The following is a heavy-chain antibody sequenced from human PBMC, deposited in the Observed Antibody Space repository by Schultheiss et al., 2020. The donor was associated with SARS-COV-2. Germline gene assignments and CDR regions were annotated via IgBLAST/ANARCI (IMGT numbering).Heavy chain of an antibody. CDR1: GGSFSSYY. V-gene: IGHV4-59*06. CDR2: IYYSGST. Sequence: SETLSLTCAVYGGSFSSYYWGWIRQHPGKGLEWIGYIYYSGSTYYNPSLKSRVTISVDTSKNQFSLKLSSVTAADTAVYYCARESSGWLPSHFDYWGQGTLVTVSS. J-gene: IGHJ4*02. CDR3: ARESSGWLPSHFDY. D-gene: IGHD6-19*01.